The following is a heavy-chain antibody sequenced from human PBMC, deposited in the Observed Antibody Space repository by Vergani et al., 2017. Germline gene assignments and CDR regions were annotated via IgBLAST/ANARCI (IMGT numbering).Heavy chain of an antibody. J-gene: IGHJ4*02. V-gene: IGHV1-69*12. CDR1: GGTFINFA. Sequence: QVQLVQSGAEVKKPGSSVMVSCLASGGTFINFAISWVRQAPGQGLEWMGGTIPEERTGNYAQKFKGRVSITADVSTRIGYMELRNLTSEDTAVYYCAXGSGQFGSTGYYDLWGQGTLVTVSS. CDR3: AXGSGQFGSTGYYDL. D-gene: IGHD3-22*01. CDR2: TIPEERTG.